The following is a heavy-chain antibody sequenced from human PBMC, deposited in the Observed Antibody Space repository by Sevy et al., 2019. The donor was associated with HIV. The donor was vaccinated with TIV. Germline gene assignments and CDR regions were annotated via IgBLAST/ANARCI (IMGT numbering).Heavy chain of an antibody. J-gene: IGHJ4*02. CDR1: GGSISSYY. CDR2: SGST. D-gene: IGHD5-18*01. Sequence: SETLSLTCSVSGGSISSYYWSWIRQPPGKGLEWIEYSGSTNDKSSLKSRVTISVDTSKNQFSLKLSSVTAADTAVYYCARVRYTFGFPVFLDYWGQGTLVTVSS. V-gene: IGHV4-59*01. CDR3: ARVRYTFGFPVFLDY.